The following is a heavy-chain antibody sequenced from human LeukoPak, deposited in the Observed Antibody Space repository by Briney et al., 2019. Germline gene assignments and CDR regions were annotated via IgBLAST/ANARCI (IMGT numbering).Heavy chain of an antibody. CDR1: GGSVSSGSYY. D-gene: IGHD2/OR15-2a*01. CDR2: IYYSGST. Sequence: SETLSLTCTVSGGSVSSGSYYWSWIRQPSGKGLEWIGYIYYSGSTNYNPSLKSRVTISVDTSKNQFSLKLSSVTAADTAVYYCARVPDRTTCFDYWGQGTLVTVSS. CDR3: ARVPDRTTCFDY. J-gene: IGHJ4*02. V-gene: IGHV4-61*01.